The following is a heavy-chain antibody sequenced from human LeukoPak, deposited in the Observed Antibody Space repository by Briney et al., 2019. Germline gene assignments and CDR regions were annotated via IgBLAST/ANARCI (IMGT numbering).Heavy chain of an antibody. CDR1: GFTFSDYY. CDR3: ARLLRFYYKGLGV. J-gene: IGHJ6*02. V-gene: IGHV3-11*01. Sequence: GGSLRLSCAPSGFTFSDYYIDWIRQAPGKGLEWISYISATSHVISYADSVKGRFTISRDNAKNSLYLQMNSLTAEDTAVYYCARLLRFYYKGLGVWGRGTTVIVSS. CDR2: ISATSHVI. D-gene: IGHD2-21*01.